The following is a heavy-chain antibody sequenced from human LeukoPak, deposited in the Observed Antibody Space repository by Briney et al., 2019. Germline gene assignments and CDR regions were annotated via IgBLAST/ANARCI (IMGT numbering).Heavy chain of an antibody. CDR2: IYICGST. Sequence: SETLSLTCTVSGGSISSYYWCWIRQPAGQGLGWMWRIYICGSTNYYRSLKSRVTMSVDTSKNQFSLKLNSVTAADTAVYDCAGVGFGRRYSYGYDYNYCGMDVWGQGTTVTVSS. J-gene: IGHJ6*02. D-gene: IGHD5-18*01. CDR1: GGSISSYY. V-gene: IGHV4-4*07. CDR3: AGVGFGRRYSYGYDYNYCGMDV.